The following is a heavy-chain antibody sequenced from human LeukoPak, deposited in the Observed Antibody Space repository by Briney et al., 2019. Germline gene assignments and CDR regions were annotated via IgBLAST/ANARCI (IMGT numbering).Heavy chain of an antibody. V-gene: IGHV3-7*01. CDR3: ARKYSGSYPT. J-gene: IGHJ5*02. Sequence: PGGSLRLSCAASGFIFSSYWMSWVRQAPGKGLEWVANIKQDGSEKYYVDSVKGRFTISRDNAKNSLYLQMNSLRAEDTAVYYCARKYSGSYPTWGQGTLVTVSS. CDR1: GFIFSSYW. D-gene: IGHD1-26*01. CDR2: IKQDGSEK.